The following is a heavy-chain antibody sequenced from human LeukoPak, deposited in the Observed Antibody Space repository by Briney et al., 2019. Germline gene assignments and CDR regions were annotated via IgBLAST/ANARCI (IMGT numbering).Heavy chain of an antibody. J-gene: IGHJ1*01. CDR1: GGTLSSYA. V-gene: IGHV1-69*13. CDR2: VIPIFGTT. D-gene: IGHD2-2*01. CDR3: AREFVIKPAAVGYLQH. Sequence: SVKVSCKASGGTLSSYAITWVRQAPGQGLEWMGGVIPIFGTTNYAQKFQGRVTITADESTNTAYMELSSLRSEDTAMYYCAREFVIKPAAVGYLQHWGQGTLVTVSS.